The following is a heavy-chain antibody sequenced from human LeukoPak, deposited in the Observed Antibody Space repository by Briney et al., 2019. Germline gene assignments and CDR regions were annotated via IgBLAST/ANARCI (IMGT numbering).Heavy chain of an antibody. CDR3: ARRVSPGIAAAGAQGFVDY. Sequence: SQTLSLTCTVSGGSISSGGYYWSWIRQPPGKGLEWIGYIYHSGSTYYNPSLKSRVTISVDRSKNQFSLKLSSVTAADTAVYYCARRVSPGIAAAGAQGFVDYWGQGTLVTVSS. D-gene: IGHD6-13*01. CDR1: GGSISSGGYY. V-gene: IGHV4-30-2*01. J-gene: IGHJ4*02. CDR2: IYHSGST.